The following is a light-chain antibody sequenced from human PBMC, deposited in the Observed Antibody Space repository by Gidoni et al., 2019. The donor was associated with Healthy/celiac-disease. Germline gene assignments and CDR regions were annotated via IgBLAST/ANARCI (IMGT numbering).Light chain of an antibody. J-gene: IGKJ1*01. V-gene: IGKV3-20*01. CDR1: QAVSNSY. CDR3: QQYGSSSGA. CDR2: GAS. Sequence: ESVLTQSPGTLSLSPGERATLSCRAGQAVSNSYLAWYVQKPGQAPRLLIYGASNRATGTPDRFSGSGSGTDFTLTISRLEPEDFATYYCQQYGSSSGAFGQGTKVEIK.